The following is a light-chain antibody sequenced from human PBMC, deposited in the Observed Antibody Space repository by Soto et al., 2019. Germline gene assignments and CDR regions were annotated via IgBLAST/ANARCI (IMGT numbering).Light chain of an antibody. CDR1: SSDVGGYNY. CDR2: EVS. Sequence: QSVLTQPRSVSGSPGQSVTISCTGTSSDVGGYNYVSWYQHHPGKAPKVIIHEVSNRPSGVPDRFSASKSGNTASLTISGLQAEDEADYYCYTYAGGHTWVFGGGTKLTVL. V-gene: IGLV2-11*01. J-gene: IGLJ3*02. CDR3: YTYAGGHTWV.